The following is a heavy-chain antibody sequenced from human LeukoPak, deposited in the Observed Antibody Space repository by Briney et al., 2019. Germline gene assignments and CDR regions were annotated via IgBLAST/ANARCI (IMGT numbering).Heavy chain of an antibody. D-gene: IGHD3-22*01. J-gene: IGHJ5*02. V-gene: IGHV3-74*01. CDR1: GFTFSRYW. Sequence: GGSLRLSCAASGFTFSRYWMHWVRQVPGKGLVWVSLINSDGSRTYYADSVKGRFTISRDNAKNTLYVQMNSLRAEDSDVYYCARDRPRDRLGYDSSGYYNSNWFDPWGQGTLVTVSS. CDR2: INSDGSRT. CDR3: ARDRPRDRLGYDSSGYYNSNWFDP.